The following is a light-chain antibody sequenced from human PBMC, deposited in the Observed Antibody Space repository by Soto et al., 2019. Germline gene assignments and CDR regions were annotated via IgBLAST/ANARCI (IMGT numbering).Light chain of an antibody. CDR3: SSYTSSSTPGV. Sequence: QSVLTQPASVSGSPGQSITISCTGTSSDVGGYNYVSWYQQHPGKAPKLMIYDVSNRPSGVPNRFSGSKSGNTASLTTSGLQAEDEADYYCSSYTSSSTPGVFGTGTKVTVL. CDR1: SSDVGGYNY. V-gene: IGLV2-14*01. J-gene: IGLJ1*01. CDR2: DVS.